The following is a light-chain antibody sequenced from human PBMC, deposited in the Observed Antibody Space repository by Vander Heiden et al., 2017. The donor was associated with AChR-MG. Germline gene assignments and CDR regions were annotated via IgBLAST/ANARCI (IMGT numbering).Light chain of an antibody. CDR1: SSDVGGYNL. V-gene: IGLV2-14*01. CDR2: DVT. CDR3: TSYTSSGTLV. J-gene: IGLJ3*02. Sequence: QSALTQSASVSGSPGQSITISCTGTSSDVGGYNLVSWYQQHPGKAPKLMIYDVTKRPSGGSNRFSGSKSGNTASLTISGLQAEDEADYYCTSYTSSGTLVFGGGTKVTVL.